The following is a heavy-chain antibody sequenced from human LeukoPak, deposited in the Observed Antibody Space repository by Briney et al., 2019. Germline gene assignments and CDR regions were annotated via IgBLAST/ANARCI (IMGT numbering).Heavy chain of an antibody. CDR1: GITFVSYA. Sequence: GGSLRLSCAASGITFVSYAMSWVRQAPGKGLEWVSTISGSGGSTYYADSVKGRFTISRDNSKNTLYLQMNSLRAEDTAVYYCAKDPNPYDSGYWGQGTLVTVSS. CDR3: AKDPNPYDSGY. V-gene: IGHV3-23*01. J-gene: IGHJ4*02. CDR2: ISGSGGST. D-gene: IGHD3-22*01.